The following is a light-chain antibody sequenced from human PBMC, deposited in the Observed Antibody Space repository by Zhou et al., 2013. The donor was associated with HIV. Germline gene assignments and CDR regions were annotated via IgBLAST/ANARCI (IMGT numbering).Light chain of an antibody. CDR1: QNISTW. J-gene: IGKJ2*01. V-gene: IGKV1-5*03. CDR3: QQYNSYST. Sequence: DIQMTQSPSTLSASVGDRVTITCRANQNISTWLAWYQQKPGKAPKLVIYETSSLESGVPTRFSGRGSGTEFTLTISSLQPDDFATYYCQQYNSYSTFGQGTKLEIK. CDR2: ETS.